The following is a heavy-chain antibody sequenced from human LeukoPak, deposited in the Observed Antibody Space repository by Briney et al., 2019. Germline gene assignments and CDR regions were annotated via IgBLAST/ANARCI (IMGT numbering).Heavy chain of an antibody. J-gene: IGHJ4*01. Sequence: PGGSLRLSCAASGFPLSGYSMSWVRQAPGKGLEWVSALSSLSTHTYYADSVKGRFSISRDNSKNMLFLGMNSLRAEDTAIYYCAKESPYISPRDYYFDSWGHGALVTVSS. V-gene: IGHV3-23*01. CDR2: LSSLSTHT. D-gene: IGHD3/OR15-3a*01. CDR3: AKESPYISPRDYYFDS. CDR1: GFPLSGYS.